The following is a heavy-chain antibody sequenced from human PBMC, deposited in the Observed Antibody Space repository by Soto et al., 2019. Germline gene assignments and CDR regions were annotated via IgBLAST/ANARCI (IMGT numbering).Heavy chain of an antibody. CDR1: GFTFRSFT. D-gene: IGHD6-13*01. V-gene: IGHV3-21*02. Sequence: EVQLVESGGGLVKPGGSLRLSCAASGFTFRSFTMNWVRQAPGKGLEWVSTISSNSAYIYYTDALRGRFTISRDNAKNSLHLQVNGLRDEDTAVYYCTRDGSRDSSARGWFDPWGPGTLVTVSS. J-gene: IGHJ5*02. CDR2: ISSNSAYI. CDR3: TRDGSRDSSARGWFDP.